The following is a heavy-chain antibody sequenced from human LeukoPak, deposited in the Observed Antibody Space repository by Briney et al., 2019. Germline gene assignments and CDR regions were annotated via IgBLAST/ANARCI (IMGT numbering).Heavy chain of an antibody. J-gene: IGHJ4*02. Sequence: GASLLISSNGSGSSFTSYWITWVRQMSGKGLEWMVRIDPRDSYTKYNPSFQGHVTISVDKSISPAYLQWSSLKASDTAMYYCARRRFDYGGNSLDYWGQGTLVTVSS. CDR3: ARRRFDYGGNSLDY. CDR1: GSSFTSYW. V-gene: IGHV5-10-1*01. D-gene: IGHD4-23*01. CDR2: IDPRDSYT.